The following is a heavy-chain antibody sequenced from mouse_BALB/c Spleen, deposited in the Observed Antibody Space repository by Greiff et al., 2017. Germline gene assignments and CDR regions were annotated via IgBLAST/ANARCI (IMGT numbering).Heavy chain of an antibody. D-gene: IGHD1-1*01. CDR2: ISYDGSN. CDR1: GYSITSGDY. V-gene: IGHV3-6*02. Sequence: EVKLMESGPGLVKPSQSLSLTCSVTGYSITSGDYWNWIRQFPGNKLEWMGYISYDGSNNYNPSLKNRISITRDTSKNQFFLKLNSVTTEDTATYYCARDKDYGSSYGTMDYWGQGTSVTVSS. J-gene: IGHJ4*01. CDR3: ARDKDYGSSYGTMDY.